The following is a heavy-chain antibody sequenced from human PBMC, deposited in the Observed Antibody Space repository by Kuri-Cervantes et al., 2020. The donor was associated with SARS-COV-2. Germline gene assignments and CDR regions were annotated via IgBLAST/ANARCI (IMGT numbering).Heavy chain of an antibody. Sequence: GGSLRLSCAASGFTCISYAMTWVRQAPGKGLEWVSGLGGSGDVTYYADSVKGRFTISRDNSNNTLYLQMNSLRGEDTAVYYCAKLFGVVVAGTLDYWGQGTLVTVSS. V-gene: IGHV3-23*01. D-gene: IGHD2-15*01. CDR3: AKLFGVVVAGTLDY. J-gene: IGHJ4*02. CDR2: LGGSGDVT. CDR1: GFTCISYA.